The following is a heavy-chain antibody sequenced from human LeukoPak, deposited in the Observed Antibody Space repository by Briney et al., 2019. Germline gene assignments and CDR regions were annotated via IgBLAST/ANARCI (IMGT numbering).Heavy chain of an antibody. J-gene: IGHJ5*02. CDR1: GYTFTSYG. CDR3: ALTMMLNWFDP. CDR2: ISAYNGNT. V-gene: IGHV1-18*01. D-gene: IGHD4/OR15-4a*01. Sequence: ASVKVSCKASGYTFTSYGISWVRQAPGHGLEWMGWISAYNGNTNYAQKLQGRVTMTTDTSTSTAYMELRSLRSDDTAVYYCALTMMLNWFDPGGQGTLVTVSS.